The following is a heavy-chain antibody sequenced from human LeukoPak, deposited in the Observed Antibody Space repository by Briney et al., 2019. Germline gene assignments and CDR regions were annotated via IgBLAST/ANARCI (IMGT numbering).Heavy chain of an antibody. V-gene: IGHV4-59*13. CDR1: GASISSYY. CDR3: ASSTTGTTYAFDI. CDR2: IYYSGSA. J-gene: IGHJ3*02. D-gene: IGHD1-1*01. Sequence: SETLSLTCTVSGASISSYYWSWIRQPPGKGLEWFGYIYYSGSANYNPSLKSRVTISVDTSKNQFSLKLTSVTAADTAVYYCASSTTGTTYAFDIWGQGTMVTVSS.